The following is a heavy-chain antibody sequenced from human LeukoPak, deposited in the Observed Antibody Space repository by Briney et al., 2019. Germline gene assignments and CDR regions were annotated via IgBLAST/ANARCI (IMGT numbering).Heavy chain of an antibody. CDR2: IIPILGIA. J-gene: IGHJ3*02. V-gene: IGHV1-69*04. Sequence: WASVKVSCKASGGTFSSYAISWVRQAPGQGLEWMGRIIPILGIANYAQKFQGRVTITADKSTSTAYMELSSLRSEDTAVYYCATPGVLDAFDIWGQGTMVTVSS. D-gene: IGHD7-27*01. CDR3: ATPGVLDAFDI. CDR1: GGTFSSYA.